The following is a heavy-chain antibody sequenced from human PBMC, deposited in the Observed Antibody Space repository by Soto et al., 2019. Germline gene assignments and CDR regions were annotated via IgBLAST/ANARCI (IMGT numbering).Heavy chain of an antibody. CDR2: SYYSGST. Sequence: AETLSLTCTVSGCAISSSSYYWCWIRQPPGKGLEWIGSSYYSGSTYYNPSLKSRVTISVDTSKNQFSLKLSSVTAADTAVYYWARDQPLLYAFDYYGMDVGGQGTTITVSS. CDR1: GCAISSSSYY. CDR3: ARDQPLLYAFDYYGMDV. V-gene: IGHV4-39*07. J-gene: IGHJ6*02. D-gene: IGHD2-2*02.